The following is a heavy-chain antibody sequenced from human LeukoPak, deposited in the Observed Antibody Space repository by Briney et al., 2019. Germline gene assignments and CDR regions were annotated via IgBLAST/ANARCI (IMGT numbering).Heavy chain of an antibody. V-gene: IGHV3-30*02. CDR1: GFTFSSYG. CDR3: AKDTTPPKAGFDP. Sequence: GGSLRLSCAASGFTFSSYGMPWVRQAPGKGLEWVAFIRYDGSNKYYADSVKGRFTISRDNSKNTLYLQMNSLRAGDTAVYYCAKDTTPPKAGFDPWGQGTLVTGSS. CDR2: IRYDGSNK. J-gene: IGHJ5*02. D-gene: IGHD1-14*01.